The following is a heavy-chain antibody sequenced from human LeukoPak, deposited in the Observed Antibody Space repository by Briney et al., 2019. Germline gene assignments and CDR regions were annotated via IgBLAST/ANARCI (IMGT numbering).Heavy chain of an antibody. CDR2: ISGSGGST. V-gene: IGHV3-23*01. J-gene: IGHJ5*02. D-gene: IGHD2-15*01. CDR1: RFTFSSYA. CDR3: AKDPIVVVVAATIGWFDP. Sequence: GGSLRLSCAASRFTFSSYAMSWVRRAPGKGLEWVSAISGSGGSTYYADSVKGRFTISRDNSKNTLYLQMNSLRAEDTAVYYCAKDPIVVVVAATIGWFDPWGQGTLVTVSS.